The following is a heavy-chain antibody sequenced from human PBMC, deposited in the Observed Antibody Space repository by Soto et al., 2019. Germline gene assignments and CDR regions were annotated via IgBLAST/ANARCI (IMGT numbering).Heavy chain of an antibody. CDR2: INTYNGNR. CDR1: GYSFSSYG. J-gene: IGHJ4*02. Sequence: ASVKVSCKASGYSFSSYGIHWVRQAPGQGLEWMGWINTYNGNRNFAQKFEDRVTMTTATSANTVFMELRNLKSDDTAMYYCARDPVGVTHFDYWGQGALVTVSS. D-gene: IGHD1-26*01. V-gene: IGHV1-18*01. CDR3: ARDPVGVTHFDY.